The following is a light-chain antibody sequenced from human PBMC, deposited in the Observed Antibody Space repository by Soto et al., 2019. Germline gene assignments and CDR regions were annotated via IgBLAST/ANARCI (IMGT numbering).Light chain of an antibody. CDR3: YQFFRSPIN. CDR1: QIVFSNSKNRNH. J-gene: IGKJ4*01. CDR2: WAT. Sequence: DIVMTQSPDSLAVSLVERATINCKSNQIVFSNSKNRNHLSWYQQKPGQPPKLLIYWATTRESGVPDRFSGSGSATDLTLTVSGLQAEDVAIYYCYQFFRSPINFGGGTKVDI. V-gene: IGKV4-1*01.